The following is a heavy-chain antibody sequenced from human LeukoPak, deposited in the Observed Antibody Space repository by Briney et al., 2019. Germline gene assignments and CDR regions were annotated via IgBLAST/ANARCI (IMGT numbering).Heavy chain of an antibody. D-gene: IGHD2-15*01. V-gene: IGHV4-34*01. J-gene: IGHJ6*02. Sequence: SGTLSLTCAVYGGSFSGYYWSWIRQPPGKGLEWIGEINHSGSTNYNPSLKSRVTISVDTSKNQFSLKLSSVTAADTAVYYCARAPMGYCSGGSCFGMDVWGQGTTVTVSS. CDR1: GGSFSGYY. CDR3: ARAPMGYCSGGSCFGMDV. CDR2: INHSGST.